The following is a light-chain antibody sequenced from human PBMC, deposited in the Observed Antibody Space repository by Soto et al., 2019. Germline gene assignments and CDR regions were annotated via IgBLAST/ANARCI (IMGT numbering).Light chain of an antibody. CDR3: QSYDSSLSGV. CDR2: ANN. Sequence: QSVLTQPPSVSGAPGQRVTISCTGSRSNIGAGYDVHWYHQLPGTAPKLLIYANNNRPSGVPDRLSGSKSGTSASLAITGLQADDEADYYCQSYDSSLSGVFGGGTKLTVL. V-gene: IGLV1-40*01. CDR1: RSNIGAGYD. J-gene: IGLJ2*01.